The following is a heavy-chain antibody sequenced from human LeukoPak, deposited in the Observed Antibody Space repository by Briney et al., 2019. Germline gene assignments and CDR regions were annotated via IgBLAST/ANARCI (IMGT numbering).Heavy chain of an antibody. CDR1: GYTFIGYY. CDR2: INPNSGGT. CDR3: AKDSADTARLNAFDI. V-gene: IGHV1-2*02. J-gene: IGHJ3*02. D-gene: IGHD5-18*01. Sequence: ASVKVSCKASGYTFIGYYIHWVRQAPGQGLEWMGWINPNSGGTNYAQKFQGRVTMTRDASISTAYMELSRLRSDDTAVYYCAKDSADTARLNAFDIWGQGTMVTVSS.